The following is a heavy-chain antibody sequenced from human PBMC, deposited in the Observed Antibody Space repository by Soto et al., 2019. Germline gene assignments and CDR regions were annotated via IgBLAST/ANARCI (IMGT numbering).Heavy chain of an antibody. CDR2: IYYSGSA. V-gene: IGHV4-61*01. CDR1: GGSVSSINYY. CDR3: ARERTGDPTFFDY. J-gene: IGHJ4*02. Sequence: LSLTCTVSGGSVSSINYYWSWIRQPPGKGLEWLGYIYYSGSASYNPSLKSRITVSVDTSKNQFSLKLSSVTAADTAVYYCARERTGDPTFFDYWGQGTLVTVSS. D-gene: IGHD1-1*01.